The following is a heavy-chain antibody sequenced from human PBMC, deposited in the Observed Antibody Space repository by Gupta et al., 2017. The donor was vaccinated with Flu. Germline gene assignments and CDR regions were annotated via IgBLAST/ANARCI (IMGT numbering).Heavy chain of an antibody. CDR2: LSYDGTNE. CDR3: AKDHGLSHYNYYMDV. V-gene: IGHV3-30*18. D-gene: IGHD2-2*02. Sequence: VELVESGGGAVQPGGSMRLSCSAAGFPFSRSGSPRVRQALGKGLEVVALLSYDGTNEYFADSVEGRFAISRDNSKNTLYLQMNSLRAGDTAVYSCAKDHGLSHYNYYMDVWGKGTTVTVSS. J-gene: IGHJ6*03. CDR1: GFPFSRSG.